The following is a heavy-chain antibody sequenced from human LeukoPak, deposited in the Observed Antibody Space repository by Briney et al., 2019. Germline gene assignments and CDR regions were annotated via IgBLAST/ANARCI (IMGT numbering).Heavy chain of an antibody. V-gene: IGHV3-30*02. J-gene: IGHJ4*02. CDR3: AKLGGYYYDPTAYHFDY. D-gene: IGHD3-22*01. CDR1: GFTFSSYG. CDR2: IRYDGTNK. Sequence: GGSLRLSCAASGFTFSSYGMHWVRQAPGKGLEWVTFIRYDGTNKYYADSVKGRFTISRDTSKNTLYLQINSLRAEDTAVYYCAKLGGYYYDPTAYHFDYWGQGTLVTVSS.